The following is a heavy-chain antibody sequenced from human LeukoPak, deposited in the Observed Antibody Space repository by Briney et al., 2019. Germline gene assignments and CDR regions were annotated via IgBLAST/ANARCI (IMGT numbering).Heavy chain of an antibody. J-gene: IGHJ6*02. V-gene: IGHV3-43*02. CDR2: ISGDGGST. CDR1: GFTFDDYA. Sequence: GGSLRLSCAASGFTFDDYAMHWVRQAPGKGLEWVSLISGDGGSTYYADSVKGRFTISRDNSKNSPYLQMNSLRTEDTALYYCAKDILYDILTGYYPNYGMDVWGQGTTVTVSS. CDR3: AKDILYDILTGYYPNYGMDV. D-gene: IGHD3-9*01.